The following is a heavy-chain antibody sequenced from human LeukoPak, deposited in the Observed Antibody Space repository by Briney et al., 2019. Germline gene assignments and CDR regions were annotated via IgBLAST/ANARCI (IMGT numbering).Heavy chain of an antibody. CDR2: INSDGFST. J-gene: IGHJ4*02. CDR3: ARDTVPVSLDY. Sequence: GGSLRLSCAASGFTFSSYWMHWVRQAPGKGLVRVSRINSDGFSTTYADSVKGRFTISRDNAKNTLYLQMNSRRAEDTAGYYCARDTVPVSLDYWGQGTLVTVSS. CDR1: GFTFSSYW. D-gene: IGHD5/OR15-5a*01. V-gene: IGHV3-74*01.